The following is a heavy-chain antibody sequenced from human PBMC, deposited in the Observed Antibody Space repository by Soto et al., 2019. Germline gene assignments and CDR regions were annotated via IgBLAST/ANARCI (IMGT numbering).Heavy chain of an antibody. J-gene: IGHJ4*02. CDR3: ARDRPYGSGSYYNDY. CDR2: IYYSGST. V-gene: IGHV4-30-4*01. D-gene: IGHD3-10*01. CDR1: GGSISSGDYY. Sequence: QVQLQESGPGLVKPSQTLSLTCTVSGGSISSGDYYWSWIRQPPGKGLEWIGYIYYSGSTYYNPSLKSRVTISVDTSKNQFSLKLSSVTAADSAVYYCARDRPYGSGSYYNDYWGQGTLVTVSS.